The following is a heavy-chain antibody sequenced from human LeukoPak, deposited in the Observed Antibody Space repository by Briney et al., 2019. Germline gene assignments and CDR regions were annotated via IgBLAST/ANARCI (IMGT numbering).Heavy chain of an antibody. CDR2: INPNSGGA. J-gene: IGHJ4*02. CDR1: GYTFTGYY. Sequence: ASVKVSCKASGYTFTGYYMHWVRQAPGQGLEWMGWINPNSGGANYAQKFQGRVTMTRDTSISTAYMELSRLRSDDTAVYYCARDLATEWFGELLLDWGQGTLVTVSS. CDR3: ARDLATEWFGELLLD. D-gene: IGHD3-10*01. V-gene: IGHV1-2*02.